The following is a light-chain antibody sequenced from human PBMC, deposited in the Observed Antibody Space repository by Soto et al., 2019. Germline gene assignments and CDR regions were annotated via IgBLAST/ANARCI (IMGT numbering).Light chain of an antibody. V-gene: IGKV3-15*01. CDR2: GAS. CDR3: QQYNGLPWT. CDR1: QSISSN. J-gene: IGKJ1*01. Sequence: EIVMTQSPATLSLSPGERATLSCRASQSISSNLAWYQHTPGQAPRLLIYGASTRATGIPARFSGSGSGTEFTLTISSVQSEDFAVCYCQQYNGLPWTFGQGTQVEIK.